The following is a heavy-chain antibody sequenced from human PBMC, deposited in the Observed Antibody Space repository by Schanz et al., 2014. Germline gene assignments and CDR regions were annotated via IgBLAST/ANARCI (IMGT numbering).Heavy chain of an antibody. V-gene: IGHV3-23*01. J-gene: IGHJ4*02. CDR2: FDAHDGRA. D-gene: IGHD1-1*01. Sequence: EVQLLESGGGLVQPGGSLRLSCAASGFTFSSYAMSWVRQAPGKGLEWVSGFDAHDGRAYYADSAKGRFTISRDNAKRSLFLQMNSLRVEDTAVYFCVSQNGSPNYWGQGTLVTVSS. CDR1: GFTFSSYA. CDR3: VSQNGSPNY.